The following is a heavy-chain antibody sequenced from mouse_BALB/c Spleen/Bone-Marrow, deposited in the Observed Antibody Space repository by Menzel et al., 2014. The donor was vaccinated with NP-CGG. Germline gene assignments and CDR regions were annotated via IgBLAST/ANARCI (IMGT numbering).Heavy chain of an antibody. CDR2: IDPFNGDT. CDR3: ARRVITTGPGFAY. J-gene: IGHJ3*01. CDR1: GYSFTSYY. Sequence: EVKLQESGPELMKPGASVKISCKASGYSFTSYYMHWVKQSHGKSLEWIGYIDPFNGDTNYNQKFKGKATLTVDKSSSTAYMHLSSLTSEESAVYYCARRVITTGPGFAYWGQGTLVTVSA. V-gene: IGHV1S135*01. D-gene: IGHD2-4*01.